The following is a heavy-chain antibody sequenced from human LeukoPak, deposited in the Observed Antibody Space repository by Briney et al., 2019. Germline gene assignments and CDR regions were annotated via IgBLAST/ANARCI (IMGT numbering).Heavy chain of an antibody. CDR2: INHSGST. J-gene: IGHJ4*02. D-gene: IGHD6-19*01. Sequence: SETLSLTCAVYGGSFSGYYWSWIRQPPGKGLEWIGEINHSGSTNYNPSLKSRVTISVDTSKNQFSLKLSSVTAADTAVYYCARHLRGSSGWPGDYWGQGTLVTVSS. CDR3: ARHLRGSSGWPGDY. CDR1: GGSFSGYY. V-gene: IGHV4-34*01.